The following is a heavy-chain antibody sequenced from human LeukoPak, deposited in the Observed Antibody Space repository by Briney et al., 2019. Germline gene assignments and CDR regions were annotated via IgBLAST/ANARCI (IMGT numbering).Heavy chain of an antibody. D-gene: IGHD2-2*01. CDR2: SSGTGYNM. V-gene: IGHV1-18*01. Sequence: EASVKVSCKASGYTFSAYGITWVRQAPGQGLEWMAWSSGTGYNMEYAQKFQGRVTMTTDTSTSTAYLELRSLRSDDTAVYYCARSRCSDSTSCYYFFFFDSWGQGSLVTVSS. J-gene: IGHJ4*02. CDR1: GYTFSAYG. CDR3: ARSRCSDSTSCYYFFFFDS.